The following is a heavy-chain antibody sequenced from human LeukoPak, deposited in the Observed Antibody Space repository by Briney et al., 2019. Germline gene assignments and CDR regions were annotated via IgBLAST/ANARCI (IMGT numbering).Heavy chain of an antibody. D-gene: IGHD6-13*01. CDR3: ARYGFSSSWQGGWHAFDI. CDR2: INPTVGDT. V-gene: IGHV1-46*01. CDR1: GYTLTSYY. J-gene: IGHJ3*02. Sequence: GASVKVSCKASGYTLTSYYMDWVRQAPGQGLEWMGIINPTVGDTIYAQKFQGRVTMTRDMSTSTVYMELSSLRSDDTAVYYCARYGFSSSWQGGWHAFDIWGQGTMVTVSS.